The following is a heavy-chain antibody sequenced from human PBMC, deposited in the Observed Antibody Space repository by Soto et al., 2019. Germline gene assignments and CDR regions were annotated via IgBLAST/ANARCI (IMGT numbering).Heavy chain of an antibody. CDR1: GGSFSSYI. J-gene: IGHJ6*02. D-gene: IGHD3-10*01. CDR3: ARDQGLLWFGEDYYGMDV. V-gene: IGHV1-69*04. CDR2: IIPVLGVE. Sequence: SVKVSCKASGGSFSSYIVSCVRQAPGQGLEWMGRIIPVLGVEYYAQKFQGRVTITADKSTSTAYMELSSPRSEDTAVYYCARDQGLLWFGEDYYGMDVWGQGTTVTVSS.